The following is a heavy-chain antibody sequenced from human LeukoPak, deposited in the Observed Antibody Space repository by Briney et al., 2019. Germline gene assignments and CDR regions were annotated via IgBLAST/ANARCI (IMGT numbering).Heavy chain of an antibody. CDR1: GGSISSYY. CDR3: ARGLDVTTVENYFDY. J-gene: IGHJ4*02. V-gene: IGHV4-34*01. CDR2: INHSGST. Sequence: SETLSLTCTVSGGSISSYYWSWIRQPPGKGLEWIGEINHSGSTNYNPSLKSRVIISVDTSKNQFSLKLSSVTAADTAVYYCARGLDVTTVENYFDYWGQGTLVTVSS. D-gene: IGHD4-17*01.